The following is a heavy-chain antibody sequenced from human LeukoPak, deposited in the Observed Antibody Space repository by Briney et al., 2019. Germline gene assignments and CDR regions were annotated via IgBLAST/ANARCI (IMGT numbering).Heavy chain of an antibody. CDR2: IYPGDSDT. J-gene: IGHJ6*02. D-gene: IGHD6-6*01. Sequence: GESLKISCKGSGYSFTSYWIGWVRQLPGKGLEWMGIIYPGDSDTRCSPSFQGQVTISADKSISTAYLQWSSLKASDTAMYYCARTVSSAGSRYYYYYGMDVWGQGTTVTVSS. CDR1: GYSFTSYW. CDR3: ARTVSSAGSRYYYYYGMDV. V-gene: IGHV5-51*01.